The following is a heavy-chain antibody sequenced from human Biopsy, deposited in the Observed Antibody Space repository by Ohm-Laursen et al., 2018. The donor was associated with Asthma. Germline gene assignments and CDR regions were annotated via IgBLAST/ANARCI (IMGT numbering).Heavy chain of an antibody. CDR2: VISAVGNT. CDR3: ARKAGSCISRTCYSLDF. J-gene: IGHJ4*02. V-gene: IGHV1-69*13. CDR1: GRTFNIYV. Sequence: SVKASCQLLGRTFNIYVIGSVRQPPGQGLEWMGWVISAVGNTSYPQKIQDRVTITADDSTSTVYMELTSLRSEDTAVNYCARKAGSCISRTCYSLDFWGQGTLVTVSS. D-gene: IGHD2-2*01.